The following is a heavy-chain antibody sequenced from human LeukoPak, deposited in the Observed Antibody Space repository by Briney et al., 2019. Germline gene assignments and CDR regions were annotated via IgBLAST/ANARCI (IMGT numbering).Heavy chain of an antibody. J-gene: IGHJ6*03. CDR1: GGSISSSSYY. V-gene: IGHV4-39*02. CDR2: IYYSGST. Sequence: SETLSLTCTVSGGSISSSSYYWGWIRQPPGKGLEWIGSIYYSGSTYYNPSLKSRVTISVDTSKNQFSLKLSSVTAADTAVYYCVRESAGTNYYMDVWGKGTTVTISS. CDR3: VRESAGTNYYMDV. D-gene: IGHD6-13*01.